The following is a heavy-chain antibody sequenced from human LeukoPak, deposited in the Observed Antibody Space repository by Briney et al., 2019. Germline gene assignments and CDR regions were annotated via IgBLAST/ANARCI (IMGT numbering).Heavy chain of an antibody. V-gene: IGHV3-33*01. CDR2: IWYDGSNK. CDR3: AGADVFYYGMDV. D-gene: IGHD3-16*01. J-gene: IGHJ6*02. Sequence: GSLRLSCSASGFAFSSYCMHWVRQAPGQGLEWVAVIWYDGSNKYYADSVKGRFTISRDNSKNTLYLQMNSLRAEDTAVYYCAGADVFYYGMDVWGQGTTVTVSS. CDR1: GFAFSSYC.